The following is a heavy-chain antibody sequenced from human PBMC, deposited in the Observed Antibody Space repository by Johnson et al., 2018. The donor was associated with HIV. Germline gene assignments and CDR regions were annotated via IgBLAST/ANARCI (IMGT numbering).Heavy chain of an antibody. Sequence: VQLVESGGGVVRPGGSLRLSCAASGFTFDDYGMSWVRQAPGKGLEWVFGINWNGGRTNYADSVKGRFTISRDNSKNTLFLQMNSLRAEDTAVYYCVRRFYDSSAFDIWGQGTLVTVSS. V-gene: IGHV3-20*04. CDR3: VRRFYDSSAFDI. CDR2: INWNGGRT. D-gene: IGHD3-22*01. CDR1: GFTFDDYG. J-gene: IGHJ3*02.